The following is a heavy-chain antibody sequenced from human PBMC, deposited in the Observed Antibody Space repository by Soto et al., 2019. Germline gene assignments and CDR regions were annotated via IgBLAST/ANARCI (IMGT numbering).Heavy chain of an antibody. J-gene: IGHJ6*03. CDR1: GYSFTSYV. D-gene: IGHD3-10*01. Sequence: ASVKVSCKASGYSFTSYVMHWVRQAPGQSLERMGWINAGNGDTKFSQKFQDRVTITRDTSASTVYMELSSLSSEDTAVYYCASANYNASLKSRVTISVDTYKNQFSLKLSSVTPADTAVYYWARDSRGYCSGGSCYMNTGAKNYMDVWGKGTTVTVSS. V-gene: IGHV1-3*01. CDR2: INAGNGDT. CDR3: ASANYNASLKSRVTISVDTYKNQFSLKLSSVTPADTAVYYWARDSRGYCSGGSCYMNTGAKNYMDV.